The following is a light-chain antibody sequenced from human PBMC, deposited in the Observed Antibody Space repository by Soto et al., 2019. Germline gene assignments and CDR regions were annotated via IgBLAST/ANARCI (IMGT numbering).Light chain of an antibody. CDR1: SSDIGGFYY. V-gene: IGLV2-14*01. J-gene: IGLJ1*01. Sequence: QSGLTQAAAVSGSPGQSITISCTGTSSDIGGFYYVSWYQHYPGKDPKLMIYQVSNRPSGVSNRFSGSKSGNTASLTISGLQAEDEADYFCSSYSSSSTFYVFGAGTKVTVL. CDR3: SSYSSSSTFYV. CDR2: QVS.